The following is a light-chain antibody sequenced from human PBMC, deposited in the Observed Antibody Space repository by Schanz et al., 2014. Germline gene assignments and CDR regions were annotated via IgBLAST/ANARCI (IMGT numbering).Light chain of an antibody. CDR3: QQYNNWPPWT. CDR2: GAS. CDR1: QSVTSTY. J-gene: IGKJ1*01. V-gene: IGKV3-15*01. Sequence: EIVLTQSPGTLSLSPGERATLSCRASQSVTSTYLAWYQQKPGQAPRLLIYGASTRATGIPARFSGSGSGTEFTLTISSLQSEDFAVYYCQQYNNWPPWTFGPGTMVEFK.